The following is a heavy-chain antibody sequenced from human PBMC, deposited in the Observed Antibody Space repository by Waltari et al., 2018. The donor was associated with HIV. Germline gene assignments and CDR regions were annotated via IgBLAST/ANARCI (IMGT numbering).Heavy chain of an antibody. Sequence: QVQLVQSGAEVKKPGASVKVACKVSGYTLTELSMPWARQAPGKGLEWMGGFDPEDSETIYAQKFQGRVTMTEDTSTDTAYMELSSLRSEDTAVYYCATGLDSITGTTVVYWGQGTLVTVS. CDR2: FDPEDSET. J-gene: IGHJ4*02. V-gene: IGHV1-24*01. CDR1: GYTLTELS. CDR3: ATGLDSITGTTVVY. D-gene: IGHD1-7*01.